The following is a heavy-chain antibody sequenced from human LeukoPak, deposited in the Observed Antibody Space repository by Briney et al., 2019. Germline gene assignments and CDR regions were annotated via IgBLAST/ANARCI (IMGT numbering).Heavy chain of an antibody. Sequence: TGGSLRLSCAASGFTFSSYAMHWVRQAPGKGLEWVAVISYDGSNKYYADSVKGRFTISRDNSKNTLYLQMNSLRAEDTAVYYCARGTGYCTNGVCFTGPHYFDYWGQGTLVTVSS. J-gene: IGHJ4*02. CDR3: ARGTGYCTNGVCFTGPHYFDY. D-gene: IGHD2-8*01. V-gene: IGHV3-30-3*01. CDR2: ISYDGSNK. CDR1: GFTFSSYA.